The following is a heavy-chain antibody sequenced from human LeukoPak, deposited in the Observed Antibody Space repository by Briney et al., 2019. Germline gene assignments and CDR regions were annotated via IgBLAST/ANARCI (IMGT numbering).Heavy chain of an antibody. J-gene: IGHJ4*02. CDR3: ARDIVVVPAAMQGEFDY. Sequence: GGSVRLSCAASGFTFSSYSMNWVRQAPGKGLEWVSYISSSSSTIYYADSVKGRFTISRDNAKNSLYLQMNSLRDEDTAVYYCARDIVVVPAAMQGEFDYWGQGTLVTVSS. V-gene: IGHV3-48*02. D-gene: IGHD2-2*01. CDR1: GFTFSSYS. CDR2: ISSSSSTI.